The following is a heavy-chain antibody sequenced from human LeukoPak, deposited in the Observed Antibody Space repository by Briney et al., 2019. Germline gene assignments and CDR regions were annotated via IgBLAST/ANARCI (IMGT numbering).Heavy chain of an antibody. CDR3: AREGLGDYYYYYYMDV. Sequence: GGSLRLSCAASGFTFSNYAMSWVRQAPGKGLEWVSGISGSGGSTYYADSVKGRFTISRDNSKNTLYLQMNSLRAEDTAVYYCAREGLGDYYYYYYMDVWGKGTTVTVSS. CDR1: GFTFSNYA. D-gene: IGHD4-17*01. V-gene: IGHV3-23*01. CDR2: ISGSGGST. J-gene: IGHJ6*03.